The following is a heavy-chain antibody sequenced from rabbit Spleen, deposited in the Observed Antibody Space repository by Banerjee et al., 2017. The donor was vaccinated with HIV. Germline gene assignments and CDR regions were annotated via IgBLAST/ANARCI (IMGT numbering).Heavy chain of an antibody. CDR3: VRGASGTGYYSW. D-gene: IGHD1-1*01. CDR2: IDLVFGVT. V-gene: IGHV1S47*01. Sequence: QEQLVESGGGLVQPGGSLKLSCKASGFDFSNYGVSWVRQAPGKGLEWIGYIDLVFGVTYNATGVNGRFTISSPNAQNTLYLQLNSLTAADTATYFCVRGASGTGYYSWWGPGTLVTVS. CDR1: GFDFSNYG. J-gene: IGHJ4*01.